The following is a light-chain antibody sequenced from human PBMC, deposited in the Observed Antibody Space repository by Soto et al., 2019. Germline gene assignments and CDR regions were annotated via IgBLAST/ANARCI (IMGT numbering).Light chain of an antibody. V-gene: IGKV3-20*01. Sequence: EIVLTQSPGTLSLSPGERATLSCRASQSVSSSYFGWYQQKPGQAPRLLIYSASSRATGIPDRFSGSGSGTDFTLTISRLEPEDSAVYYCQQYGSSPQTFGQGTKLEIK. J-gene: IGKJ1*01. CDR1: QSVSSSY. CDR3: QQYGSSPQT. CDR2: SAS.